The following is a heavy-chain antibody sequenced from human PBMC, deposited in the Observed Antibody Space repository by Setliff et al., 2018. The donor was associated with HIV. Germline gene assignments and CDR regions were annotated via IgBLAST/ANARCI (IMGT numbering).Heavy chain of an antibody. V-gene: IGHV4-38-2*01. Sequence: SETLSLTCAVSGYSISIGYYWGWIRQAPGKGLEWIGNIYHSGITYYNTSLKSRVTISVETSKNQFSLRLSSVTAADTAVYYCAGAFGSGSYRWFDPWGQGTLVTVTS. CDR1: GYSISIGYY. CDR2: IYHSGIT. J-gene: IGHJ5*02. D-gene: IGHD3-10*01. CDR3: AGAFGSGSYRWFDP.